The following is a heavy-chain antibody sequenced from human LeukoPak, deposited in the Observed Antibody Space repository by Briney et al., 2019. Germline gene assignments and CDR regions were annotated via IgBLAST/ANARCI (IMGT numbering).Heavy chain of an antibody. CDR3: ARLRGPTTEFQH. J-gene: IGHJ1*01. V-gene: IGHV4-39*01. CDR2: IYYIGTT. CDR1: GGSISSSSYY. D-gene: IGHD1-26*01. Sequence: PSETLSLTCTVSGGSISSSSYYWVWIRQPPGKELERIGTIYYIGTTYYNPSLKSRVTTSVDTSKNQFSLKLSSVTAAATAVYYCARLRGPTTEFQHWGQGTLVSVSS.